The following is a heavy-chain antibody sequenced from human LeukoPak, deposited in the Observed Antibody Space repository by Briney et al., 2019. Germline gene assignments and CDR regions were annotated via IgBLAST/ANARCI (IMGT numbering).Heavy chain of an antibody. CDR2: FYRGDSR. CDR3: ARDLEQWLSCPDS. D-gene: IGHD6-19*01. Sequence: GGSLRLSCAASGFSVSSTYMTWVRQAPGKGLEWVSIFYRGDSRHYADSVKGRFTISRDNSRNTLYLQMNSLRADDTAVFYCARDLEQWLSCPDSWGQGTLVTVSS. CDR1: GFSVSSTY. V-gene: IGHV3-53*01. J-gene: IGHJ4*02.